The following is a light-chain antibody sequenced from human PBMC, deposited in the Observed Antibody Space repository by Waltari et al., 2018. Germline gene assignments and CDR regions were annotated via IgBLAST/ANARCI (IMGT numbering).Light chain of an antibody. Sequence: QSVLTQPPPASGTPGQRVTISCSGSSPNIRNHIVNWYQQLPGTAPKFLIYNNNQRPEGVPDRVSGSKSGTSASLAISGLQSEDEADYYCAVWDDSLNGVLFGGGTKLTVL. V-gene: IGLV1-44*01. CDR3: AVWDDSLNGVL. CDR2: NNN. CDR1: SPNIRNHI. J-gene: IGLJ2*01.